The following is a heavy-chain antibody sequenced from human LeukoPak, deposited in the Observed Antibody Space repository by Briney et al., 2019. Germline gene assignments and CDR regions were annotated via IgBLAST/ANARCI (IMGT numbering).Heavy chain of an antibody. V-gene: IGHV3-23*01. CDR1: GFTFSTYA. CDR3: AKEQVVSPPWVCYFDY. D-gene: IGHD1-26*01. J-gene: IGHJ4*02. Sequence: PGGSLRLSCVASGFTFSTYAMSWVRQTPAKGLEWVSVISGGGDITYYADSVKGRFTISRDNSENTVYLQTNSLRAEDTAVYYCAKEQVVSPPWVCYFDYWAQGTLVTVSS. CDR2: ISGGGDIT.